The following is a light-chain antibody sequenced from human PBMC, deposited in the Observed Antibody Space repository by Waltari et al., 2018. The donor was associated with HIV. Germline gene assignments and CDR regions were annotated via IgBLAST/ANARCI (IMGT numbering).Light chain of an antibody. J-gene: IGLJ2*01. Sequence: QSALTQPPSASGSPGQSVTISCTVPSSDIGGYNYVSWYQQHPGKAPKLIIYEVTTWPSALPNRFSGSKSGNTAALTVSGLQAEDEADYYCVSYAGSNTVIFGGGTKLTVL. CDR1: SSDIGGYNY. V-gene: IGLV2-8*01. CDR3: VSYAGSNTVI. CDR2: EVT.